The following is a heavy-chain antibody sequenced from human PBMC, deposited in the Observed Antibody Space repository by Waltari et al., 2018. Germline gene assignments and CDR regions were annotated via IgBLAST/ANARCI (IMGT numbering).Heavy chain of an antibody. CDR3: ARTGGGATY. Sequence: QVQLVQSGSELKNLGASVQVSCKASGYDFTYYTINWVRQAPGQGLEWMGRINTNTGDPIYVQDFTGRFVFSLDTSVRTAYLQISSLQPEDTAIYYCARTGGGATYWGQGTLLTVSS. J-gene: IGHJ4*02. V-gene: IGHV7-4-1*02. CDR2: INTNTGDP. D-gene: IGHD6-25*01. CDR1: GYDFTYYT.